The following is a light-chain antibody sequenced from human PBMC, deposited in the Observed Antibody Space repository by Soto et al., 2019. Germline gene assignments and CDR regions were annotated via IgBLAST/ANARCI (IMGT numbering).Light chain of an antibody. Sequence: QSVLTQPASVSGSPGQSITISCTGTSSDVGVYNYISWYQQHPGKAPKLMIYEVSNRPSGVSNRFSVSKPGNTASLTISGLQAEDEADYYCSSYTSSTPYVFGTGTKVTVL. CDR3: SSYTSSTPYV. J-gene: IGLJ1*01. V-gene: IGLV2-14*01. CDR2: EVS. CDR1: SSDVGVYNY.